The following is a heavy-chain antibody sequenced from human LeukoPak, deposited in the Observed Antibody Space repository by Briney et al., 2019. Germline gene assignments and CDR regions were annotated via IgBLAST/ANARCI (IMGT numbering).Heavy chain of an antibody. D-gene: IGHD3-10*01. Sequence: GASVKVSCKASGYTFTSYGISWVRQAPGQELEWMGWISAYNGNTNYAQKFQGRVTMTRNTSISTAYMELSSLRSEDTAVYYCARVVWFGDTLGFDPWGQGTLVTVSS. CDR2: ISAYNGNT. J-gene: IGHJ5*02. CDR1: GYTFTSYG. CDR3: ARVVWFGDTLGFDP. V-gene: IGHV1-18*01.